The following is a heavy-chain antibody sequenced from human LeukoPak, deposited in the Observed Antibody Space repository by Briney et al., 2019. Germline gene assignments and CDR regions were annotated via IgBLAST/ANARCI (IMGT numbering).Heavy chain of an antibody. CDR3: STEDKYCIGATCGVF. Sequence: ASVKVSCKASGSTLTEYYIHGVRQAPGQGLEWMGFIIPDSGGTTYQQNFPGRVTMTSDTSISTFYMELSSLRPDDTTVYYHSTEDKYCIGATCGVFGGRGPRVTVPS. D-gene: IGHD2-15*01. V-gene: IGHV1-2*02. CDR2: IIPDSGGT. CDR1: GSTLTEYY. J-gene: IGHJ4*02.